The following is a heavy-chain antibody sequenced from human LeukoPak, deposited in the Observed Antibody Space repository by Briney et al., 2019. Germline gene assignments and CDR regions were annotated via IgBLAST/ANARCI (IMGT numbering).Heavy chain of an antibody. CDR2: IYYSGST. CDR3: ARHSREPYCSSTSCHTDYKYNWFDP. CDR1: GGSISSYY. Sequence: SETLFLTCTVSGGSISSYYWSWIRQPPGKGLEWIGYIYYSGSTNYNPSLKSRVTISVDTSKNQFSLKLSSVTAADTAVYYCARHSREPYCSSTSCHTDYKYNWFDPWGQGTLVTVSS. D-gene: IGHD2-2*01. V-gene: IGHV4-59*01. J-gene: IGHJ5*02.